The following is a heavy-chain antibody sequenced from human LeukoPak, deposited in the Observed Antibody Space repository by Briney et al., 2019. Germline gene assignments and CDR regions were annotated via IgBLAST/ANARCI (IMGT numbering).Heavy chain of an antibody. J-gene: IGHJ2*01. CDR2: ISSSSSYI. CDR3: ARVVQSSSWYRLWYFDL. D-gene: IGHD6-13*01. Sequence: PGGSLRLSCAASGFTFSSYSMNWVRQAPGKGLEWVSSISSSSSYIYYADSVKGRFTISRDNAKNSLYLQMNSLRAEDTAVYYCARVVQSSSWYRLWYFDLWGRGTLVTVSS. CDR1: GFTFSSYS. V-gene: IGHV3-21*01.